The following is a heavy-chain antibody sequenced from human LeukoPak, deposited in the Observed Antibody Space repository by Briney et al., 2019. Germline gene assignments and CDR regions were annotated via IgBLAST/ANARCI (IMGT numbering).Heavy chain of an antibody. D-gene: IGHD2-15*01. CDR1: GATFISYA. J-gene: IGHJ4*02. Sequence: GSSVKVSCKAPGATFISYAMSWVRQAPGQGLEWMGGIIPIFGTANYAQKFQGRVTITADKSTSTAYMEVSSLRSEDTAVYYCAGGRPRGYCSGGSCYHNFDYWGQGTLVTVSS. V-gene: IGHV1-69*06. CDR3: AGGRPRGYCSGGSCYHNFDY. CDR2: IIPIFGTA.